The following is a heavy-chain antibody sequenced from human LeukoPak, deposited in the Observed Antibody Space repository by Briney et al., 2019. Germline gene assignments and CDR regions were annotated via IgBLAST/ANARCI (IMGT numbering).Heavy chain of an antibody. Sequence: GSLRLSCAASGFTFSSYAMSWIRQPPGKGLEWIGEINHSGSTNYNPSLKSRVTISVDTSKNRFSLKLSSVTAADTAVYYCARKYCSSTSCYTGRFDPWGQGTLVTVSS. V-gene: IGHV4-34*01. CDR1: GFTFSSYA. J-gene: IGHJ5*02. D-gene: IGHD2-2*02. CDR2: INHSGST. CDR3: ARKYCSSTSCYTGRFDP.